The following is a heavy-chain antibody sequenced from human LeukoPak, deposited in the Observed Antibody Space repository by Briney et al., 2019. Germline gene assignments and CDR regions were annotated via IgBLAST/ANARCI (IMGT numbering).Heavy chain of an antibody. D-gene: IGHD6-13*01. V-gene: IGHV3-23*01. CDR1: GFTFNNYA. CDR2: ISGSGGST. J-gene: IGHJ4*02. Sequence: PGGSLRLSCVASGFTFNNYAMNWVRQAPGKGLEWVSAISGSGGSTYYADSVKGRFTISRDNSKNTLYLQMNSLRVEDTAVYYCAKDKGRAAAGFDYWGQGTLVTVSS. CDR3: AKDKGRAAAGFDY.